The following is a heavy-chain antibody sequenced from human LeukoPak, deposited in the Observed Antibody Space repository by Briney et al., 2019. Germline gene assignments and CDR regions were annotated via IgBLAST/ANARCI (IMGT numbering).Heavy chain of an antibody. Sequence: PSETLSLTCTVSGGSISSYYWSWIRQPPGKGLEWIGYIYYSGSTNYNPSLKSRVTISVDTSKNQFSLKLSSVTPEDTAVYYCARSGYGVDPWGQGTLVTVSS. D-gene: IGHD5-12*01. CDR2: IYYSGST. J-gene: IGHJ5*02. CDR3: ARSGYGVDP. CDR1: GGSISSYY. V-gene: IGHV4-59*12.